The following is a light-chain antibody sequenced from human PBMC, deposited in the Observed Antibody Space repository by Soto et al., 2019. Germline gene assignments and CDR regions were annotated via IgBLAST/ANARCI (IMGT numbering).Light chain of an antibody. J-gene: IGKJ4*01. CDR1: QSVSSSY. CDR3: QQYGSSFLT. V-gene: IGKV3-20*01. Sequence: EIVLTQSPGTLSLSPGERATLSCRASQSVSSSYLAWYQQKPGQAPRLLIYGASSRATGIPDRFSGSGSGTDFTLTISRLEPADFAGYYCQQYGSSFLTFGGGTKVEIK. CDR2: GAS.